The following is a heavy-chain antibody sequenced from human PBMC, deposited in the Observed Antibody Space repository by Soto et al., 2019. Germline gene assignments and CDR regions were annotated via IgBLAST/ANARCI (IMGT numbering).Heavy chain of an antibody. J-gene: IGHJ5*02. CDR2: INAGNGNT. CDR1: GYTFTSYA. V-gene: IGHV1-3*05. D-gene: IGHD3-3*01. Sequence: QVQLVQSGAEEKKPGATVKVSCKASGYTFTSYAMDWVRQAPGQRLEWMGWINAGNGNTKYSQKFQGRVTITRDTSASTAYLELSSLRSEDTAVYYCARGFPLWFEPWGQGTLVTVSS. CDR3: ARGFPLWFEP.